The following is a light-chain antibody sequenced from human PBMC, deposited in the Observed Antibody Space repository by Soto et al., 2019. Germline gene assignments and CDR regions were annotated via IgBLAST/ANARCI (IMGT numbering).Light chain of an antibody. Sequence: QSVLTQPPSASGSPGQRVTLSCSGCSDNVGFNAVNCYQQLPGAAPQLLIHGDRTGPSGVPDRFSGSKSDNSASLAIIGLRAEDEAHYYCSAWDDRLRGVVFGGGTKLTVL. J-gene: IGLJ3*02. V-gene: IGLV1-47*02. CDR1: SDNVGFNA. CDR2: GDR. CDR3: SAWDDRLRGVV.